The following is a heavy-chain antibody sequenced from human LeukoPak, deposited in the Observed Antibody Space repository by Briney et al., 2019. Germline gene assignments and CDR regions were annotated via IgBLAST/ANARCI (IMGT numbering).Heavy chain of an antibody. D-gene: IGHD3-22*01. CDR2: ITSSSDYI. CDR3: ARGIGYYYDSIGYFDY. Sequence: GGSLRLSCAASRFTFSTYSMKWVRQAPGKGLEWVSSITSSSDYIYYAESVKGRFTISRDNAKNSLYLQMNSLRAEDTAVYYCARGIGYYYDSIGYFDYWGQGTLVTVSS. V-gene: IGHV3-21*01. CDR1: RFTFSTYS. J-gene: IGHJ4*02.